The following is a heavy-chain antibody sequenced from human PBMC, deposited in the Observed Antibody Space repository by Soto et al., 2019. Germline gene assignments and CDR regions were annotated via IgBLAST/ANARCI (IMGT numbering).Heavy chain of an antibody. CDR2: ISGSGGST. J-gene: IGHJ4*02. CDR3: AKGSAVTTYRIDY. V-gene: IGHV3-23*01. Sequence: GGSLRLSCAASGFTFSNYAMSWVRQAPGKGLEWVSVISGSGGSTYYADSVKGRFTISRDNSKNTLYLQMNSLRAEDTAIYYCAKGSAVTTYRIDYWGQGTLVTVSS. CDR1: GFTFSNYA. D-gene: IGHD4-17*01.